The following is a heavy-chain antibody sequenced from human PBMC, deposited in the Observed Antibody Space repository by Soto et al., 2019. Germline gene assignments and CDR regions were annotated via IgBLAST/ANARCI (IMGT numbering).Heavy chain of an antibody. V-gene: IGHV1-69*06. CDR3: VKAWGAVVVPATRDHHEMDI. Sequence: QVHLVQSGAEVKKPGSSVKVSCKTSGGSFNTFPFSWVRQAPGQGLEWMGGIIPIFGAPIYAQRFKGRVTISADKSTTTAYMELSSLRSEDTAVYYCVKAWGAVVVPATRDHHEMDIWGPGTTVTVSS. CDR1: GGSFNTFP. J-gene: IGHJ6*02. D-gene: IGHD2-2*01. CDR2: IIPIFGAP.